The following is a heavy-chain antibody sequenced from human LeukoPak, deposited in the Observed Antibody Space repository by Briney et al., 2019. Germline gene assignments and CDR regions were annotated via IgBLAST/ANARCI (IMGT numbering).Heavy chain of an antibody. J-gene: IGHJ5*02. V-gene: IGHV4-4*02. D-gene: IGHD5-18*01. CDR3: ARDDFVDIAMVRLYH. CDR2: IYHSGST. Sequence: PAGTEGLTCAVSGGSISSTNLWNWVRQPPGKGLEWTGEIYHSGSTNYNPSLKSRVSISIDKSKNQFSLKLSSVTAADTAIYYCARDDFVDIAMVRLYHWGQGALVTVS. CDR1: GGSISSTNL.